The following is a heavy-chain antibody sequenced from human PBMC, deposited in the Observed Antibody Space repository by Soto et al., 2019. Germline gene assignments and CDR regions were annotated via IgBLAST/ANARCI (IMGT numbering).Heavy chain of an antibody. CDR3: ARDMTAVPWYGGISSAFEM. J-gene: IGHJ3*02. Sequence: EVQLVESGGGSVQPGGSLRLSCAASGFTFSRHWIHWVRQAPGQGLVWVSRTKTDGTTSYADSVRGRFTISRDNAENTLYLQMNSLRAEDTAVSYCARDMTAVPWYGGISSAFEMCGQGTMVTVSS. CDR1: GFTFSRHW. V-gene: IGHV3-74*01. D-gene: IGHD3-10*01. CDR2: TKTDGTT.